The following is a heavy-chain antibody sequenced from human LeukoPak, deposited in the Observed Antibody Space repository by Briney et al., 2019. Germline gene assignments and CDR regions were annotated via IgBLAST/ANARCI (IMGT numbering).Heavy chain of an antibody. V-gene: IGHV4-38-2*02. CDR3: ARGPSLGAFDI. CDR2: INHSGFT. J-gene: IGHJ3*02. Sequence: PSETLSLTCTVSGYSISSGYYWSLIRQPPGKGLEWIGEINHSGFTNYNPSLESRVTISLDTSKNQFSLKLTSVTAADTAVYFCARGPSLGAFDIWGQGTMVTVSS. CDR1: GYSISSGYY.